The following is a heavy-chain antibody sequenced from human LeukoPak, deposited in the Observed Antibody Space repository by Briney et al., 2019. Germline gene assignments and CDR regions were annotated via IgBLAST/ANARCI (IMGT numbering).Heavy chain of an antibody. Sequence: GGSLRLSCAASGFTFDSYWMSWVRQAPGKGLEWVANIKEDGSEKYYVDSVKGRFTISRDNAKNSMYLQMNSLRAEDTAVYFCAREIGSAARGRWGQGTLVTVSS. J-gene: IGHJ4*02. CDR1: GFTFDSYW. CDR3: AREIGSAARGR. V-gene: IGHV3-7*05. CDR2: IKEDGSEK. D-gene: IGHD6-13*01.